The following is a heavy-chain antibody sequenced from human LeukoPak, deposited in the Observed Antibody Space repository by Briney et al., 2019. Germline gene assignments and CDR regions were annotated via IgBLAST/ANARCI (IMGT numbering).Heavy chain of an antibody. CDR2: ISSSSYI. V-gene: IGHV3-21*01. D-gene: IGHD6-6*01. Sequence: PGGSLRLSCAASGFTFSSYSMNWVRQAPGKGLEWVSSISSSSYIYYADSVKGRFTISRDNAKNSLYLQMNSLRAEDTAVYYCARAWGGIAARPSDYWGQGTLVTVSS. CDR3: ARAWGGIAARPSDY. CDR1: GFTFSSYS. J-gene: IGHJ4*02.